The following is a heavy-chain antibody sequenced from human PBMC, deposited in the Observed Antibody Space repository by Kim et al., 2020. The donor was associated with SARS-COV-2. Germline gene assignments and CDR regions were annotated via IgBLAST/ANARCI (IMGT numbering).Heavy chain of an antibody. CDR1: GGSISSYY. CDR2: IYYSGST. V-gene: IGHV4-59*08. Sequence: SETLSLTCTVSGGSISSYYWSWIRQPPGKGLEWIGYIYYSGSTNYNPSLKSRVTISVDTSKNQFSLKLSSVTAADTAVYYCARLEPGIAAALPHYYGMDVWVQGTTVTVSS. CDR3: ARLEPGIAAALPHYYGMDV. J-gene: IGHJ6*02. D-gene: IGHD6-13*01.